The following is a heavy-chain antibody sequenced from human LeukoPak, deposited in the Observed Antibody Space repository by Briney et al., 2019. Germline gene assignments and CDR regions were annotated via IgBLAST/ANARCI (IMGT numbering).Heavy chain of an antibody. D-gene: IGHD3-22*01. CDR3: AKDLTMIVVVSVDY. J-gene: IGHJ4*02. V-gene: IGHV3-23*01. CDR1: GFTFSSYA. Sequence: GGSLRLSCAASGFTFSSYAMSWVRQAPGKGLEWVLAISGSGGSTYYADSVKGRFTISRDNSKNTLYLQMNSLRAEDTAVYYCAKDLTMIVVVSVDYWGQGTLVTVSS. CDR2: ISGSGGST.